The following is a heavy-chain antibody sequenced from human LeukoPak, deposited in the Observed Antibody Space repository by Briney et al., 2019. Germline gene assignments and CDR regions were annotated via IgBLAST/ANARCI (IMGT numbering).Heavy chain of an antibody. D-gene: IGHD2-2*01. CDR2: IYPGDSDT. Sequence: GESLKISCKGSGYTFTSFWISWVRQMPGKGLEWMGIIYPGDSDTRYSSSFQGQVTISADKSISTAYLQWSSLKASDTAMYYCARRLSSTPLYDFWGQGTLVTVSS. CDR1: GYTFTSFW. J-gene: IGHJ4*02. CDR3: ARRLSSTPLYDF. V-gene: IGHV5-51*01.